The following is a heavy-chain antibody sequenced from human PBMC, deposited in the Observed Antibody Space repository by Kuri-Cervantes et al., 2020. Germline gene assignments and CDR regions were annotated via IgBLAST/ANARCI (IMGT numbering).Heavy chain of an antibody. CDR3: ARHKEYSSSFVRYNWFDP. CDR1: GYTFTNCA. V-gene: IGHV1-3*01. J-gene: IGHJ5*02. D-gene: IGHD6-6*01. CDR2: INAGNGNT. Sequence: ASVKVSCKASGYTFTNCALHWVRQAPGQRLEWMGWINAGNGNTKYSQKFQGRVTMTRDTSARTAYLQWSSLKASDTAMYYCARHKEYSSSFVRYNWFDPRGQGTLVTVSS.